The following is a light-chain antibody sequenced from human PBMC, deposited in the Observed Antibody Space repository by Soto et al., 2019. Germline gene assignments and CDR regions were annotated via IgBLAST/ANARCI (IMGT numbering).Light chain of an antibody. V-gene: IGKV1-39*01. Sequence: DIQMTQSPSTLSASVGDRVTITCRASQSISTYLNWYQQKVGRAPTLLIYAASSLQCGVPSRFSGGGSGTDFTLTISSLQPEDFAMYFCQQCYSSPRTFGQGTKVEIK. CDR3: QQCYSSPRT. CDR1: QSISTY. CDR2: AAS. J-gene: IGKJ1*01.